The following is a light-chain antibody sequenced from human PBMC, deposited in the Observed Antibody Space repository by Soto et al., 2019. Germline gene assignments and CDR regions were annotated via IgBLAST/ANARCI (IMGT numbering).Light chain of an antibody. V-gene: IGKV1-33*01. Sequence: DIQMTQSPSSLSASVGARVSITCQASEDIRTSLSWFQHKPGRAPRLLIYGASYLETGVPSRFRGSGSGTEFTLTISSLQPEDNATYYCQHYNNLPPFTFGPGTIVDIK. J-gene: IGKJ3*01. CDR1: EDIRTS. CDR3: QHYNNLPPFT. CDR2: GAS.